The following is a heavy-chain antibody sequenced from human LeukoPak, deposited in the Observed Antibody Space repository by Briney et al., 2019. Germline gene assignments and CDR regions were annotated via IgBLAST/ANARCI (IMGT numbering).Heavy chain of an antibody. D-gene: IGHD3-10*01. Sequence: SETLSLTCTVSGGSISSGDYYWSWIRQPPGKGLEWIGYIYYSGSTYYNLSLKNRVTISVDTSKNQFSLKLSSVTAADTAVYYCARARVRGDAFDIWGQGTMVTVSS. J-gene: IGHJ3*02. CDR2: IYYSGST. V-gene: IGHV4-30-4*08. CDR1: GGSISSGDYY. CDR3: ARARVRGDAFDI.